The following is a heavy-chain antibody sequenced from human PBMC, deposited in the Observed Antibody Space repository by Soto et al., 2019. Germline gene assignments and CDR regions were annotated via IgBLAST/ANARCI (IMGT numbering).Heavy chain of an antibody. CDR1: GFTFSSFF. CDR2: IGANGGGT. CDR3: ARDPNGDYLGAFDV. J-gene: IGHJ3*01. V-gene: IGHV3-23*01. Sequence: PGGSLRLSCAASGFTFSSFFMSWVRQAPGKGLDWVSGIGANGGGTYYADSVKGRFIISRDNSKNTLYLQMNSLRAEDTAVYYCARDPNGDYLGAFDVWGQKTMVTVSS. D-gene: IGHD4-17*01.